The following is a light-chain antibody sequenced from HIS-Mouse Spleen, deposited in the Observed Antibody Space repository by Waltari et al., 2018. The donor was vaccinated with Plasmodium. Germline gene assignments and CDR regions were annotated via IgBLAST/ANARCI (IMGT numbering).Light chain of an antibody. Sequence: SYELTQPPYVSGSPGQTARLTCPGDKLGDKYACWYQPKPGQSPVLVIYQDSKRPSGIPERFSGSNSGNTATLTISGTQAMDEADYYCQAWDSSTVVFGGGTKLTVL. V-gene: IGLV3-1*01. CDR3: QAWDSSTVV. CDR2: QDS. J-gene: IGLJ2*01. CDR1: KLGDKY.